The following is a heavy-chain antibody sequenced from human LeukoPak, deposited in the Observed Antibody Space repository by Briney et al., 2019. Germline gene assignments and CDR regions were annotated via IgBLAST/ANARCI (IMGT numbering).Heavy chain of an antibody. CDR2: IYYSGTT. J-gene: IGHJ4*02. CDR3: ARVGSSWPHYYFDS. V-gene: IGHV4-30-4*08. Sequence: SETLSLTCTVSGGSISSGDYYWSWIRQPPGKGLECIGYIYYSGTTYYNPSLKSRITISLDTSKNQFSLKLSSVTAADTAVYYCARVGSSWPHYYFDSWGRGTLVTVSS. D-gene: IGHD6-13*01. CDR1: GGSISSGDYY.